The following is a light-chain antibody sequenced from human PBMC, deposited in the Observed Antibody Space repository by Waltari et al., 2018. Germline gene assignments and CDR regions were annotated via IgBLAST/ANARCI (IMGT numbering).Light chain of an antibody. CDR1: QDIRRT. Sequence: EIVLTQSPGTLSLSPVERATLSCRASQDIRRTLAWYQQKPGQPPSLLIYGAANRATGIPHRFSGSGSETDFSLTISRLEPEDFAVYFCQHYLRLPVTYGQGTKVEIK. CDR2: GAA. V-gene: IGKV3-20*01. CDR3: QHYLRLPVT. J-gene: IGKJ1*01.